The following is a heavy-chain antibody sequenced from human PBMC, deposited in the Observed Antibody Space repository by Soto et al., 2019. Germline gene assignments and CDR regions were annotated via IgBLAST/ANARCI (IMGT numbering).Heavy chain of an antibody. J-gene: IGHJ5*02. CDR3: ARRERAAGTDWWFDP. CDR1: GGSISSSSFH. D-gene: IGHD6-13*01. CDR2: IYYSGST. V-gene: IGHV4-39*01. Sequence: QLQLQESGPGLVKHSETLSLTCTVSGGSISSSSFHWGWIRQPPGKGLERIGSIYYSGSTYYSPSLKSRVTISVDTSKNQFALKLSSVTAADTAVYYCARRERAAGTDWWFDPWGQGTLVTVSS.